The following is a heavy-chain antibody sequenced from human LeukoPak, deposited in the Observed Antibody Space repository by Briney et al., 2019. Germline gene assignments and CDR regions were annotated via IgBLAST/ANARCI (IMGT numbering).Heavy chain of an antibody. Sequence: KPSETLSLTCTVSGGSVSSGSYYWSWIRQPPGKGLEWIGYIYYSGSTNYNPSLKSRVTISVDASKNQFSLKLSSVTAADTAVYYCARFGDSYGPRFDYWGQGTLVTVSS. V-gene: IGHV4-61*01. J-gene: IGHJ4*02. CDR2: IYYSGST. CDR1: GGSVSSGSYY. D-gene: IGHD5-18*01. CDR3: ARFGDSYGPRFDY.